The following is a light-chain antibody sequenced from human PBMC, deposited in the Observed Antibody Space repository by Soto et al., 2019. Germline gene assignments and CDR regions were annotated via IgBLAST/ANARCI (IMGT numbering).Light chain of an antibody. V-gene: IGKV1-8*01. CDR3: QQYYSYPPLT. CDR1: QGISSY. J-gene: IGKJ4*01. Sequence: AIRMTQSPSSLSASTGDRVTITCRASQGISSYLAWYQQKPGKAPKLLIYAASTLQSGVPSRFSGSGSGTDFTLPLRCLQSEDFETYVCQQYYSYPPLTFGGGNKVEIK. CDR2: AAS.